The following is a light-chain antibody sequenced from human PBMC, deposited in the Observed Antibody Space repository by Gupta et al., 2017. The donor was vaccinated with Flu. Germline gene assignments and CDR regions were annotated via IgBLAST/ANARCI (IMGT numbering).Light chain of an antibody. CDR1: QGILYSTNDKNS. J-gene: IGKJ1*01. V-gene: IGKV4-1*01. CDR3: QQYYTTPT. CDR2: WAS. Sequence: DIVMTQSPDSLAVSLGGRATIYCKSSQGILYSTNDKNSLAWYQQKPGQPPKLLIYWASIRESGVPDRFSGSGSGTDFTLTISSLQSEDVAVYFCQQYYTTPTFGPGTKVEIK.